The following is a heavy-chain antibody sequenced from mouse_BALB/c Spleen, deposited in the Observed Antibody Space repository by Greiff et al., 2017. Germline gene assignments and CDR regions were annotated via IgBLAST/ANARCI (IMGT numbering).Heavy chain of an antibody. CDR3: ARVYYDYDVGWFAY. Sequence: QVQLKESGPGLVAPSQSLSITCTVSGFSLTSYGVHWVRQPPGKGLEWLGVIWAGGSTNYNSALMSRLSISKDNSKSQVFLKMNSLQTDDTAMYYCARVYYDYDVGWFAYWGQGTLVTVSA. CDR2: IWAGGST. CDR1: GFSLTSYG. D-gene: IGHD2-4*01. J-gene: IGHJ3*01. V-gene: IGHV2-9*02.